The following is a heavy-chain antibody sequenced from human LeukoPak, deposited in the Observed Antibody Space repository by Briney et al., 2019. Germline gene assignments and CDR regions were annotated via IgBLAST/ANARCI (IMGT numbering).Heavy chain of an antibody. CDR1: GFTFSSYA. Sequence: GGSLRLSCAASGFTFSSYAMHWVRQAPGKGLEYVSAISSNGGSTYYANSVKGRFTISRDNSKNTLYLQMGSLRAEDMAVYYCARDRGSSLPNYYYYYYMDVWGKGTTVTVSS. CDR2: ISSNGGST. V-gene: IGHV3-64*01. CDR3: ARDRGSSLPNYYYYYYMDV. D-gene: IGHD6-13*01. J-gene: IGHJ6*03.